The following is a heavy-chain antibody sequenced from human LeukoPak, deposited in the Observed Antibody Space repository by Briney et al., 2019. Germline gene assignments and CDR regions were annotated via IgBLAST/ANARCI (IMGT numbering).Heavy chain of an antibody. D-gene: IGHD2-15*01. Sequence: ASVKVSCKASGYTFTSYGISWVRQAPGQGLELMGWISAYNGNTNYAQKLQGRVTMTTDTSTSTAYMELRSLRSDDTAVYYCASTRYCSGGSCVGDPWGQGTLVTVSS. J-gene: IGHJ5*02. CDR2: ISAYNGNT. CDR3: ASTRYCSGGSCVGDP. V-gene: IGHV1-18*01. CDR1: GYTFTSYG.